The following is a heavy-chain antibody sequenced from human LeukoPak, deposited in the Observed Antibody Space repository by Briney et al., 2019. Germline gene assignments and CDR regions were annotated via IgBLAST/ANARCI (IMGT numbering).Heavy chain of an antibody. D-gene: IGHD6-19*01. CDR3: ARVGNEAYSSGWYDY. V-gene: IGHV1-69*13. CDR1: GGTFSSYA. J-gene: IGHJ4*02. Sequence: ASVKVSCKASGGTFSSYAISWVRQAPGQGLEWMGGIIPIFGTANYAQKFQGRVTITADESTSTAYMELSSLRSEDTAVYYCARVGNEAYSSGWYDYWGQGTLVTVSS. CDR2: IIPIFGTA.